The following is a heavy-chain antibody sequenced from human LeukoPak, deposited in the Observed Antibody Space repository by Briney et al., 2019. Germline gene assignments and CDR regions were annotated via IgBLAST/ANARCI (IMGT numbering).Heavy chain of an antibody. CDR2: ISGSGGST. D-gene: IGHD3-3*01. CDR1: GFTFRTAW. Sequence: PGGSLRLSCAASGFTFRTAWMSWVRQAPGKGLEWVSAISGSGGSTYYADSVKGRFTISRDNSKNTLYLQMNSLRAADTAVYYCAKHTSYYYYYMDVWGKGTTVTVSS. CDR3: AKHTSYYYYYMDV. J-gene: IGHJ6*03. V-gene: IGHV3-23*01.